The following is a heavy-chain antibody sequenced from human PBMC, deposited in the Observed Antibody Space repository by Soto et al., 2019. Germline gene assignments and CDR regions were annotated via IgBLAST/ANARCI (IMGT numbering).Heavy chain of an antibody. V-gene: IGHV3-7*04. CDR3: ARESRLTDY. D-gene: IGHD3-22*01. Sequence: EVQLVESGGGLVQPGGSLRLSCVASGFTFSYYWMSWVRQAPGKGLEWLATIKEDGSEKYYADSVTGRFAISRDNAETSLYLQMNSLRAEDTAVYYCARESRLTDYWGQGTLVTVSA. J-gene: IGHJ4*02. CDR2: IKEDGSEK. CDR1: GFTFSYYW.